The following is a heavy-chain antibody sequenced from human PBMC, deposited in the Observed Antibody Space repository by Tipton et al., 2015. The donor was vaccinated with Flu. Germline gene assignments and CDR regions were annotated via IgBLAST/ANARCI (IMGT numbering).Heavy chain of an antibody. J-gene: IGHJ4*02. V-gene: IGHV3-53*01. CDR3: ARGRGYCSTTTCLLPFDF. CDR2: NYSGGST. CDR1: GFTVSSNY. D-gene: IGHD2-2*01. Sequence: SLRLSCAVSGFTVSSNYMTWVRQAPGKGLEWVSVNYSGGSTYYADSVKGRFTISRDNSKNTLYLQMNSLRVEDTAVYYCARGRGYCSTTTCLLPFDFWGQGTLVTVSS.